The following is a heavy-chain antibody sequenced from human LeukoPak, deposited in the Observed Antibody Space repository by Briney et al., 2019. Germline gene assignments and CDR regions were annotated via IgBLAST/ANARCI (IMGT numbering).Heavy chain of an antibody. V-gene: IGHV5-51*01. CDR1: GYSSTSYW. Sequence: PGESPKISCKGSGYSSTSYWFGWVRQMPGKGLEWMGIIYPGDSDTRYSPSFQGQVTISADKSISTAYLQWSSLKASDTAMYYCARQEEMATPFDYWGQETLVTVSS. D-gene: IGHD5-24*01. CDR3: ARQEEMATPFDY. CDR2: IYPGDSDT. J-gene: IGHJ4*02.